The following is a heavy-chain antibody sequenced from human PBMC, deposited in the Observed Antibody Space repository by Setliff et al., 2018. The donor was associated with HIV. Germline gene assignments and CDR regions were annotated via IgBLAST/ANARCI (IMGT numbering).Heavy chain of an antibody. Sequence: PGGSLRLSCAASGFTVRSNYMTWVRQAPGKGLEWVSVIYSGGNTYYADSVKGRFTISRDNAKNSLYLQMNSLRAEDTAVYYCARAPLKTLSHGWLQDYWGQGTLVTVSS. J-gene: IGHJ4*02. D-gene: IGHD6-19*01. CDR3: ARAPLKTLSHGWLQDY. CDR2: IYSGGNT. V-gene: IGHV3-53*01. CDR1: GFTVRSNY.